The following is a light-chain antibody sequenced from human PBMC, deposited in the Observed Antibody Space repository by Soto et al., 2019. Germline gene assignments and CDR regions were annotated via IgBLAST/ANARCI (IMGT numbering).Light chain of an antibody. CDR2: DAS. CDR3: QQSYRTPLSI. V-gene: IGKV1-39*01. Sequence: DTQRTQSHSSLSASVGDSVTITCRARQGIVTYLTWYQHKPGRAPKLLVYDASSLNSEVPSRFRGSAGGRVIYNTISRLPPEDFPTYYCQQSYRTPLSIFCAGTPVAIK. CDR1: QGIVTY. J-gene: IGKJ3*01.